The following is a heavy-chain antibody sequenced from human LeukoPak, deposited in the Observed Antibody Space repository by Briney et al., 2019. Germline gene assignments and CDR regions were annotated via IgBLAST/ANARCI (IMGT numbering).Heavy chain of an antibody. CDR2: IYTSGST. V-gene: IGHV4-4*07. CDR3: ARVLLWFGELFDAFDI. Sequence: PPETLSLTCTVSGGSISSYYWSWIRQPAGKGLEWIGRIYTSGSTNYNPSLKSRVTMSVDTSKNQFSLKLSPVTAADTAVYYCARVLLWFGELFDAFDIWGQGTMVTVSS. D-gene: IGHD3-10*01. CDR1: GGSISSYY. J-gene: IGHJ3*02.